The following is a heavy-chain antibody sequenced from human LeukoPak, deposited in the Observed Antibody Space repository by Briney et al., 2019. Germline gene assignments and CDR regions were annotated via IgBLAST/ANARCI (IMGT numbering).Heavy chain of an antibody. Sequence: GGSLRLSCAASRFTFSSYWMSWVRQAPGKGLEWVANIKQDGSEKYYVDSVKGRFTISRDNSKNTLYLQMSSLRAEDAAVYYCARGGMIRPSSTSCCKDAFDIWGQGTMVTVSS. V-gene: IGHV3-7*01. CDR2: IKQDGSEK. CDR1: RFTFSSYW. CDR3: ARGGMIRPSSTSCCKDAFDI. J-gene: IGHJ3*02. D-gene: IGHD2-2*01.